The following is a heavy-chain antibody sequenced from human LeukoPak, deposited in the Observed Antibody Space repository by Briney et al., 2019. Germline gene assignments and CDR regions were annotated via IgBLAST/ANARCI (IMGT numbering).Heavy chain of an antibody. J-gene: IGHJ4*02. V-gene: IGHV3-66*01. CDR3: ASRYCSGGSCSNFDY. CDR1: GFTVSSNY. D-gene: IGHD2-15*01. CDR2: IYSGGST. Sequence: GGSLRLSCAASGFTVSSNYMSWVRQAPGKGLEWVSVIYSGGSTYYADSVKGRFTISRDNSKNTLYLQMNSLRAGDTAVYYCASRYCSGGSCSNFDYWGQGTLVTVSS.